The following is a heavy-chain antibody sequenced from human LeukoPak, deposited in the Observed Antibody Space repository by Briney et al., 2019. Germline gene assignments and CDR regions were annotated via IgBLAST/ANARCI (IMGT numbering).Heavy chain of an antibody. CDR2: ISGSGGST. CDR1: GFTFSSYA. D-gene: IGHD3-10*01. Sequence: AGGSLRLSCAASGFTFSSYAMRWVRQAPGKGLEWVSSISGSGGSTYYADSVKGRFTISRDNSKNTLYLQMNSLRAEDTAVYYCAKDSAHSYYYGSGSYYQFWGQGTLVTVSS. J-gene: IGHJ4*02. V-gene: IGHV3-23*01. CDR3: AKDSAHSYYYGSGSYYQF.